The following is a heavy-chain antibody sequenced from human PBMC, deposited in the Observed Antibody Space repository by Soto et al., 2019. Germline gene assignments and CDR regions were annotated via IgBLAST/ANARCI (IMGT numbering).Heavy chain of an antibody. V-gene: IGHV6-1*01. CDR3: ARDKLGYSSGWTNFDY. J-gene: IGHJ4*02. CDR2: TYYRSKWYN. CDR1: GDSVSSNRAA. Sequence: PSQTLSLTFAVSGDSVSSNRAAWNWIRQSPSRGLEWLGRTYYRSKWYNDYAVSVKSRITINPDTSKNQFSLQLNSVTPEDTAVYYCARDKLGYSSGWTNFDYWGQGTLVTVSS. D-gene: IGHD6-19*01.